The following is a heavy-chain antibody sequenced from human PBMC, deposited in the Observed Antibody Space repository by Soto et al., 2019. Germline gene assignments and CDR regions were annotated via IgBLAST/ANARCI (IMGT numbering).Heavy chain of an antibody. CDR2: ISYDGSNK. V-gene: IGHV3-30*18. J-gene: IGHJ6*02. Sequence: QVQLVESGGGVVQPGRSLRLSCAASGFTFSSYGMHWVRQAPGKGLEWVAVISYDGSNKYYADSVKGRFTISRDNSKNTLYLQMNSLRAEDMAVYYCAKALYCSSTSCYYYGMDVWGQGTTVTVSS. D-gene: IGHD2-2*01. CDR3: AKALYCSSTSCYYYGMDV. CDR1: GFTFSSYG.